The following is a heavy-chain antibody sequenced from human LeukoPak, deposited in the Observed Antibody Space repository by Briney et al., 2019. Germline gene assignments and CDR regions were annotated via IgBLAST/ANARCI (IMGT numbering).Heavy chain of an antibody. CDR3: ARGGGLDV. CDR1: GFTLRSYW. J-gene: IGHJ6*02. Sequence: PGGSLRLSCAASGFTLRSYWMSWVRQAPGKGLEWVANIKEDGSEKYYVDSVKGRFTISRDSAKNSLYLQMNSLRVEDTAVYYCARGGGLDVWGQGATVTVSS. D-gene: IGHD3-16*01. CDR2: IKEDGSEK. V-gene: IGHV3-7*03.